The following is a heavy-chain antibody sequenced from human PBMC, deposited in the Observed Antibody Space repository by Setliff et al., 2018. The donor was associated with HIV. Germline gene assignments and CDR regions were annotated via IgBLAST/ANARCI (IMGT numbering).Heavy chain of an antibody. CDR1: GGSISSGGYY. CDR3: ARVPTNPDFYYYYMDV. Sequence: SETLSLTCTVSGGSISSGGYYWSWIRQHPGKGLEWIGYIYYSGGTYYNPSLKSRVTISVDTSKNQFSLKLSTVPAADTAVYYCARVPTNPDFYYYYMDVWGKGTTVTVSS. J-gene: IGHJ6*03. V-gene: IGHV4-31*03. CDR2: IYYSGGT.